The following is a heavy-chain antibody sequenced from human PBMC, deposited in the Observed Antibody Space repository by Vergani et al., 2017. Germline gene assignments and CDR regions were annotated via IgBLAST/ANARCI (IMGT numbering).Heavy chain of an antibody. Sequence: EVQLLESGGGLVQPGGSLRLSCAASGFTFSSYAMSWVRQAPGKGMEWVSSISGSSGSTYYADSVKGRFTISSDNSKNKLYLQMNSLRAEDTTVYYCAKEYPESRWYWGQGTLVTVSS. D-gene: IGHD5-24*01. CDR3: AKEYPESRWY. V-gene: IGHV3-23*01. CDR1: GFTFSSYA. J-gene: IGHJ4*02. CDR2: ISGSSGST.